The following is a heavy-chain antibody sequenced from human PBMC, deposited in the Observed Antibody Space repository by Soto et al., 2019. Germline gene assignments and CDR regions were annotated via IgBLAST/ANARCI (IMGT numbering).Heavy chain of an antibody. CDR1: GFSLSTSGVG. CDR3: AHIYRDGSSGYYSVYFDY. J-gene: IGHJ4*02. CDR2: IYWDDDN. D-gene: IGHD3-22*01. V-gene: IGHV2-5*02. Sequence: QITLKESGPTLVKPTQTLTLTCTFSGFSLSTSGVGVGWIRQPPGKALEWLALIYWDDDNRYSPSRKSRLTITKASSKNQMVLTMTNRDPVDTATYYCAHIYRDGSSGYYSVYFDYGGQGTLVTFSS.